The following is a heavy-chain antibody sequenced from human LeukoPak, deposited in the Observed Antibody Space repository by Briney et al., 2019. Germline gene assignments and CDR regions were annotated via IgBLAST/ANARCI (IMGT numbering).Heavy chain of an antibody. J-gene: IGHJ4*02. CDR2: ISSSGSTI. Sequence: GGSLRLSCAASGFTFSDYYMSWIRQAPGKGLEWVSYISSSGSTIYYADSVKGRFTISRDNAKNSLYLQMNSLRAEDTAVYYCARGAPLYCSSTSCPGPFDYWGQGTLVTVSS. CDR1: GFTFSDYY. CDR3: ARGAPLYCSSTSCPGPFDY. V-gene: IGHV3-11*04. D-gene: IGHD2-2*01.